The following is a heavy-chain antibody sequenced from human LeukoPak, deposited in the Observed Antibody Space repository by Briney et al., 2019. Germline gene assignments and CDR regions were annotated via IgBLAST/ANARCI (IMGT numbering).Heavy chain of an antibody. V-gene: IGHV4-61*02. Sequence: KPSETLSLTCTVSDDSIHTVLYYWSWVRQPAGKGLEWLGRLYGSGNINYNPSLQSRLTMSLDTSKNRFSLQLSSVTAADTAVYYCARDRRQQPFDYWGQGTLVTVSS. CDR3: ARDRRQQPFDY. CDR1: DDSIHTVLYY. J-gene: IGHJ4*02. CDR2: LYGSGNI. D-gene: IGHD6-13*01.